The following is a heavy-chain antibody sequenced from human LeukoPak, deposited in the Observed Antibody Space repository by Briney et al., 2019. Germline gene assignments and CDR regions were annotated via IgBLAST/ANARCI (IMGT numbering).Heavy chain of an antibody. CDR2: IKQDGSEK. V-gene: IGHV3-7*01. Sequence: GGSLRLSCAASGFTFSSYWLSWVRQAPGKGLEWVANIKQDGSEKYYVDSVKGRFTISRDNAKNSLYLQMNSLRAEDTAVYYCAVDRRFKIFDYWGQGTLVTVSS. CDR3: AVDRRFKIFDY. J-gene: IGHJ4*02. CDR1: GFTFSSYW. D-gene: IGHD5-24*01.